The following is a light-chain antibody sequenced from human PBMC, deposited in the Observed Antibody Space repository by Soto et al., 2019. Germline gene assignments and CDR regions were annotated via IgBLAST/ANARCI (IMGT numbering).Light chain of an antibody. CDR3: QHYNSYSEA. J-gene: IGKJ1*01. CDR2: KAS. CDR1: QTISSW. V-gene: IGKV1-5*03. Sequence: DIQMTQSPSTLSGSLGDRFTITCRASQTISSWLAWYQQKTGKAPKLLIYKASTLKSGVPSRLSGSGSGTEFTITISTLQPDDFATYYCQHYNSYSEAFGQVTKVAIK.